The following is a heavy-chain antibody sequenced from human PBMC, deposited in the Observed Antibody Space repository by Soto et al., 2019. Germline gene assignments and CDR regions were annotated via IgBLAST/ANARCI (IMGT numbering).Heavy chain of an antibody. CDR3: AAGRPDDAFDI. CDR1: GCTFTSSA. CDR2: IVVGSGNT. J-gene: IGHJ3*02. Sequence: SVKFSCKASGCTFTSSAVQWVRQARGQRLEWIGWIVVGSGNTNYAQKFQERVTITRDMSTSTAYMELSSLRSEDTAVYYCAAGRPDDAFDIWGQGTMVTVSS. V-gene: IGHV1-58*01. D-gene: IGHD6-6*01.